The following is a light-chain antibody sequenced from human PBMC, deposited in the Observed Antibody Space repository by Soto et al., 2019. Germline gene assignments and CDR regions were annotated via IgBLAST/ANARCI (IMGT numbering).Light chain of an antibody. CDR3: QQYGRSPLT. J-gene: IGKJ3*01. CDR2: GAS. CDR1: QSVSSSY. Sequence: EIVLTQSPGTLSLSPGDRATLSCRASQSVSSSYLAWYQQKPGQPPRLLIYGASSRATGITGRFSGSGSGTDFTLTIRRLEPEDFAVYYCQQYGRSPLTFGPGTKGDIK. V-gene: IGKV3-20*01.